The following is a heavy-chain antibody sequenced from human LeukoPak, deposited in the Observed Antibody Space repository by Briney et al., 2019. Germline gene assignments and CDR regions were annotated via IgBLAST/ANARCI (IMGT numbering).Heavy chain of an antibody. Sequence: GGSLRLSCAASGFTFSSYSMNWVRQAPGKGLEWVSSISSSSSYIYYADSVKGRFTISRDNAKSSLYLQMNSLRAEDTAVYYCARDETILWFDYWGQGTLVTVSS. CDR3: ARDETILWFDY. J-gene: IGHJ5*01. V-gene: IGHV3-21*01. D-gene: IGHD3-9*01. CDR2: ISSSSSYI. CDR1: GFTFSSYS.